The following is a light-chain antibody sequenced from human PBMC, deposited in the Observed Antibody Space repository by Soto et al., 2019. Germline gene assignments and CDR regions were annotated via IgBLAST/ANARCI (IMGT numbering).Light chain of an antibody. Sequence: DIVMTQSPLSLPVTPGEPASISCRSSQSLLHSDGYNYLDWYLQKPGQSPRLLIYLTSKRASGVPDRFSGRGSGTDFILKISRVEAEDVGVYYCMQGLQTLPTFGPGTKVHIK. CDR3: MQGLQTLPT. CDR2: LTS. J-gene: IGKJ3*01. CDR1: QSLLHSDGYNY. V-gene: IGKV2-28*01.